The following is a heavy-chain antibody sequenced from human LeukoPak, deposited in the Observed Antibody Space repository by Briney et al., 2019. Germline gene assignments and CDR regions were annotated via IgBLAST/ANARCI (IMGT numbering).Heavy chain of an antibody. CDR1: GFTFTDYF. CDR3: ARDGDIVYDSLYYYYYLDV. D-gene: IGHD5/OR15-5a*01. CDR2: INYSGVIT. Sequence: ASVKVSCKASGFTFTDYFMHWVRQAPGQGLEWMGIINYSGVITSYAPEFQGRVTMTSDTSTSTVYMELSSLRSEDTGVYYCARDGDIVYDSLYYYYYLDVWGEGTMVTVSS. V-gene: IGHV1-46*01. J-gene: IGHJ6*03.